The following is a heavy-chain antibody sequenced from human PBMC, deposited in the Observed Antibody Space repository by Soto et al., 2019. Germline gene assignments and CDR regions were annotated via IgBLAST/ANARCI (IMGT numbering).Heavy chain of an antibody. CDR3: ARRSTVAYYYGMDV. V-gene: IGHV4-4*02. CDR2: IYHSGST. CDR1: GGSISSSNW. Sequence: QVQLQESGPGLVKPSGTLSLTCAVSGGSISSSNWWSWVRQPPGKGLEWIGEIYHSGSTNYNPSLKGRVTISVDKSKHQFSLKPISVTAADAAVYYLARRSTVAYYYGMDVWVQGTTVTVSS. D-gene: IGHD4-17*01. J-gene: IGHJ6*02.